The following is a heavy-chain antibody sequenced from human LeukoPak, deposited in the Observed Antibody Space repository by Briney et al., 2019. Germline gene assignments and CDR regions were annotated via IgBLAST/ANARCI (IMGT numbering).Heavy chain of an antibody. CDR3: ASGASIFGVVIPAGY. CDR1: GYTFTGYY. Sequence: ASVKVSCKASGYTFTGYYMHWVRQAPGQGLEWMGWINPNSGGTNYAQKFQGRVTMTRDTSISTAYMELSRLRSDDTAVYYCASGASIFGVVIPAGYWGQGTLVTVSS. D-gene: IGHD3-3*01. J-gene: IGHJ4*02. V-gene: IGHV1-2*02. CDR2: INPNSGGT.